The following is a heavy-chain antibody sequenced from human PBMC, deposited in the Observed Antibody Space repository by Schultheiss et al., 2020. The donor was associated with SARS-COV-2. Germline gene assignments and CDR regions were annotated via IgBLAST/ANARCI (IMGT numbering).Heavy chain of an antibody. CDR2: ISAYNGNT. J-gene: IGHJ6*02. CDR1: GYSFTDFG. V-gene: IGHV1-18*01. CDR3: ARDKYCGGDCYYLRYYYYGMDV. D-gene: IGHD2-21*02. Sequence: ASVKVSCKASGYSFTDFGVSWVRQALGQGLEWIGWISAYNGNTNYAQKLQGRVTMTTDTSTSTVYMELSSLRSEDTAVYYCARDKYCGGDCYYLRYYYYGMDVWGQGTTVTVSS.